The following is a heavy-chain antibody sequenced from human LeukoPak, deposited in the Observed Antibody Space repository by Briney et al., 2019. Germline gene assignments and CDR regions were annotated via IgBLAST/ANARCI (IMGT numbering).Heavy chain of an antibody. CDR1: GYTFTDYY. CDR2: INPNSGGT. Sequence: ASVKVSCKASGYTFTDYYMHWVRQAPGQGLEWMGWINPNSGGTNYAQKFQGRVTMTRDTSISTVYMEMSRLRSDDTAVYYCARAGLFWSGKIDYWGQGTLVTVSS. D-gene: IGHD3-3*01. V-gene: IGHV1-2*02. J-gene: IGHJ4*02. CDR3: ARAGLFWSGKIDY.